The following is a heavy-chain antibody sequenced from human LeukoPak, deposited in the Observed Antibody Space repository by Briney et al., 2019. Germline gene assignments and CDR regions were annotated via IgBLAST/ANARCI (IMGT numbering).Heavy chain of an antibody. V-gene: IGHV4-59*01. CDR3: ATTGYRGFDI. D-gene: IGHD5-18*01. CDR2: ISYSGST. Sequence: SETLSLTCTVSGGSISSYYWSWIRQPPGKGLEWIGYISYSGSTNYNPPLKSRVTISVETSKNQFSLKLSSVTAADTAVYYCATTGYRGFDIWGQGTMVTVSS. J-gene: IGHJ3*02. CDR1: GGSISSYY.